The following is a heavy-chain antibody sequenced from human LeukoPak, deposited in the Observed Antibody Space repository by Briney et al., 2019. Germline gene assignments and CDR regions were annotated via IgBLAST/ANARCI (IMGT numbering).Heavy chain of an antibody. J-gene: IGHJ4*02. CDR3: ARDLGYSSGWVYFDY. Sequence: PGGSLRLSCAASGFTFSDYYMSWIRQAPGKGLEWVSYISSSGSTIYYADSVKGRFTISRDNAKNSLYLQTNSLRAEDTAVYYCARDLGYSSGWVYFDYWGQGTLVTVSS. CDR1: GFTFSDYY. CDR2: ISSSGSTI. D-gene: IGHD6-19*01. V-gene: IGHV3-11*04.